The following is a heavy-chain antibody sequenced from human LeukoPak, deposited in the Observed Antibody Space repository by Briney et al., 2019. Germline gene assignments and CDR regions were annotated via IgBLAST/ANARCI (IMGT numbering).Heavy chain of an antibody. CDR3: ARDFSITGTSTLGY. D-gene: IGHD1-7*01. CDR2: ISAYNGNT. Sequence: GASVKVSCKASGYTFTSYGISWVRQAPGQGLEWMGWISAYNGNTNYAQKLQGRVTMTTDTSTSTAYMELRSLRSDDTAVYYCARDFSITGTSTLGYWGQGTLVTVSS. J-gene: IGHJ4*02. CDR1: GYTFTSYG. V-gene: IGHV1-18*01.